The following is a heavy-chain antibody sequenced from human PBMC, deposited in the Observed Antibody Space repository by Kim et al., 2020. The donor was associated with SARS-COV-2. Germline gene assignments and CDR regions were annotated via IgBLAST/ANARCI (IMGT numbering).Heavy chain of an antibody. D-gene: IGHD5-12*01. CDR2: GTST. Sequence: GTSTTYADFVKGRFTVSRDNAKNTLYLQMNSLRVEDTAVYYCASLSAYDDYWGQGTLVTVSS. J-gene: IGHJ4*02. CDR3: ASLSAYDDY. V-gene: IGHV3-74*01.